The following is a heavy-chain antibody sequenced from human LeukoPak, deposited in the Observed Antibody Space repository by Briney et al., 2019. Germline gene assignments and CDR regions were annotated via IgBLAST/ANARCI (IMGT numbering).Heavy chain of an antibody. J-gene: IGHJ3*02. CDR1: GFTFSSYA. D-gene: IGHD2-2*01. V-gene: IGHV3-23*01. CDR3: AKNLACTSCYELGAFDI. CDR2: ISGSGGST. Sequence: PGGSLRLYCAASGFTFSSYAMSWVRQAPGKGLEWVSAISGSGGSTYYADSVKGRFTISRDNSKNTLYLQMNSLRAEDTAVYYCAKNLACTSCYELGAFDIWGQGTMVTVSS.